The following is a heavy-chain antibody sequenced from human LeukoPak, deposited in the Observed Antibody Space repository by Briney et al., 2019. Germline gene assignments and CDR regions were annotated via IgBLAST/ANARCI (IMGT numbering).Heavy chain of an antibody. CDR3: ARDRSSGYYDY. V-gene: IGHV4-59*01. D-gene: IGHD3-22*01. Sequence: SETLSLTCTVSGGSISSYYWSWIRQPPGKGLEYIGYRSYDGRTDYNPSLQSRASISLDTSKNQFSLKLTSVTAADSGIYYCARDRSSGYYDYWGQGILVTVST. CDR1: GGSISSYY. CDR2: RSYDGRT. J-gene: IGHJ4*02.